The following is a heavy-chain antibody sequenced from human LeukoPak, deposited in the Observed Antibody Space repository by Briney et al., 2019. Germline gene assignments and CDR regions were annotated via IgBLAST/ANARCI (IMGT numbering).Heavy chain of an antibody. V-gene: IGHV1-18*01. Sequence: ASVKVSCKASGYIFSNYGISWVRQAPGQGLEWMGWISAHNGNTDYAQRFQGRVTMTTDTSTGTAYMELTSLRSDDTAVYYCAREWYCSGGSCYSGAPDYWGQGTLATVSS. CDR3: AREWYCSGGSCYSGAPDY. D-gene: IGHD2-15*01. CDR1: GYIFSNYG. CDR2: ISAHNGNT. J-gene: IGHJ4*02.